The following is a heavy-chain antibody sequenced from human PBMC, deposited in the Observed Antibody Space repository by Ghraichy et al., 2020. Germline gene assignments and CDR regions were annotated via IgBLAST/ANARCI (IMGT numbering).Heavy chain of an antibody. D-gene: IGHD1-26*01. V-gene: IGHV3-23*01. CDR1: GLTFSNYA. CDR3: AKEKRGYCAED. CDR2: ISGSGDNT. Sequence: GGSLRLSCAASGLTFSNYAMHWVRQAPGKGLEWVSAISGSGDNTFYAESVRGRFTISRDDSKNTLYMQMNSLRAEDTAIYYCAKEKRGYCAEDWGRGTLVIVSS. J-gene: IGHJ4*02.